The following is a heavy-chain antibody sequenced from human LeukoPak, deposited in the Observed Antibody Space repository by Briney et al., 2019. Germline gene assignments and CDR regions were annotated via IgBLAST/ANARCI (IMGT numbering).Heavy chain of an antibody. Sequence: GSLRLSCEASGFPFNAYWMTWVRQAPGKGVEWVANIRQDGDTKYYVDSVKGRFTISRDNAMNSLYLQMNSLRAEDTAIYYCARSLPYGTTWYGRSDFWGQGTLVTVSS. D-gene: IGHD6-13*01. CDR2: IRQDGDTK. CDR1: GFPFNAYW. V-gene: IGHV3-7*03. J-gene: IGHJ4*02. CDR3: ARSLPYGTTWYGRSDF.